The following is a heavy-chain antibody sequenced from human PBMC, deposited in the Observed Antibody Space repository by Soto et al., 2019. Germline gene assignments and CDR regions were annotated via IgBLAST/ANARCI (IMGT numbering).Heavy chain of an antibody. J-gene: IGHJ4*02. CDR1: GFTFSSYG. CDR3: ARLEGLATISYYFDF. D-gene: IGHD3-9*01. Sequence: PGGSLRLSCAASGFTFSSYGMHWVRQAPGKGLEWVAVISYDGSNKYYADSVKGRFTISRDNSKNTLYLQMNSLRAEDTAVYYCARLEGLATISYYFDFWGPGALVTVSS. CDR2: ISYDGSNK. V-gene: IGHV3-30*03.